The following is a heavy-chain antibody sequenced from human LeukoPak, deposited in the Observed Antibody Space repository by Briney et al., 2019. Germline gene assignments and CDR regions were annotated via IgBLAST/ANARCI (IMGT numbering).Heavy chain of an antibody. D-gene: IGHD5-12*01. CDR3: ARVPLDIVATNYYYYYYMDV. CDR1: GYTFTGYY. J-gene: IGHJ6*03. CDR2: INPNSGGT. Sequence: ASVKVSCKASGYTFTGYYMHWVRQAPGQGLEWMGWINPNSGGTNYAQKFQGRVTMTTDTSTSTAYMELRSLRSDDTAVYYCARVPLDIVATNYYYYYYMDVWGKGTTVTVSS. V-gene: IGHV1-2*02.